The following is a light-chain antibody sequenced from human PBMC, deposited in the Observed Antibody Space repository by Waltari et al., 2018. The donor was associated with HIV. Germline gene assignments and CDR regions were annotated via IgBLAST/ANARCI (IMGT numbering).Light chain of an antibody. V-gene: IGLV3-25*03. Sequence: SFELTQPPSLSVSPGQTARLTCSGDALSRRQSSWYRQRPGQAPVILIYKDSQRSSGIPNRFSVSRSGTTAFLTINDVRPEDEADYYCQSTDNRDTSIFGGGTKMTVL. CDR1: ALSRRQ. CDR3: QSTDNRDTSI. CDR2: KDS. J-gene: IGLJ2*01.